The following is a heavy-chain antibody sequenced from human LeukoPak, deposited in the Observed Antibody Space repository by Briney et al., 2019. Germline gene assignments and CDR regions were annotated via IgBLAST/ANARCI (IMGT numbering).Heavy chain of an antibody. CDR1: GFTFSSYA. V-gene: IGHV3-30-3*01. CDR3: ARPVDYYDSSGYSSPDY. J-gene: IGHJ4*02. D-gene: IGHD3-22*01. Sequence: GRSLRLSCAASGFTFSSYAMHWVRQAPGKGLEWVAVISYDGSNKYYADSVKGRFTISRDNSKNTLYLQMNSLRAEDTAVYYCARPVDYYDSSGYSSPDYWGQGTLVTVSS. CDR2: ISYDGSNK.